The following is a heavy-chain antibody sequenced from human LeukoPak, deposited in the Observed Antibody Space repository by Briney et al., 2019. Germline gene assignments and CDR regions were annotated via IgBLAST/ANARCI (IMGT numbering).Heavy chain of an antibody. CDR3: AKDMAGRPSDAFDI. CDR2: INWNSGSI. CDR1: GFIFDDYA. J-gene: IGHJ3*02. D-gene: IGHD1-14*01. V-gene: IGHV3-9*03. Sequence: AGRSLRLSCAASGFIFDDYAMHWVRQAPGKGLEWVSGINWNSGSIVYADSVKGRFTISRDNAKGSLYLQMNSLRAEDMALYYYAKDMAGRPSDAFDIWGQGTMVTVSS.